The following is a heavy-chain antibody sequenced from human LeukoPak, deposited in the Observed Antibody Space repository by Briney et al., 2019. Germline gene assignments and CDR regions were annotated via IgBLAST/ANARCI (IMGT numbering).Heavy chain of an antibody. CDR2: IYYSGST. CDR3: ARLGLYYYYGMDV. D-gene: IGHD3-10*01. Sequence: SETLSLTCTVSGGSISSYYWSWIRQPPGKGLEWIGYIYYSGSTNYNPSLKSRVTISADTSKNQFSLKLSSVTAADTAVYYCARLGLYYYYGMDVWGQGTTVTVSS. V-gene: IGHV4-59*08. CDR1: GGSISSYY. J-gene: IGHJ6*02.